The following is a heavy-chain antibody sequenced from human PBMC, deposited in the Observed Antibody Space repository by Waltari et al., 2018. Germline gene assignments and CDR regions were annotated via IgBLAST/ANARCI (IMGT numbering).Heavy chain of an antibody. D-gene: IGHD2-15*01. CDR1: GGTFSSYA. J-gene: IGHJ6*02. V-gene: IGHV1-69*05. Sequence: QVQLVQSGAEVKKPGSSVKVSCKASGGTFSSYAISWVRQAPGQGLEWMGGIIPIFGTANYAQKCQGRVTITTDESTSTAYMELSSLRSEDTAVYYCARDVVCSGGSCYSGYYGMDVWGQGTTVTVSS. CDR3: ARDVVCSGGSCYSGYYGMDV. CDR2: IIPIFGTA.